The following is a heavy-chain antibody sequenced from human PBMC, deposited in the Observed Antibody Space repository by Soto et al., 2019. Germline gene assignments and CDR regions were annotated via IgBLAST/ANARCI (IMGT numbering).Heavy chain of an antibody. CDR3: ARVLGLNDCSSTSCYTSWFDP. CDR1: GGTFSSYA. Sequence: ASVKVSCKASGGTFSSYAISWVRQAPGQGLEWMGGIIPIFGTANYAQKFQGRVTITADKSTSAAYMELSSLRSEDTAVYYCARVLGLNDCSSTSCYTSWFDPWGQGTLVTVS. V-gene: IGHV1-69*06. CDR2: IIPIFGTA. D-gene: IGHD2-2*02. J-gene: IGHJ5*02.